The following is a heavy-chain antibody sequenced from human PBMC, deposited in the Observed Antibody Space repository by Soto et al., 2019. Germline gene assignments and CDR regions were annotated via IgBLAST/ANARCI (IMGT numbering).Heavy chain of an antibody. CDR1: GYTFNSYY. J-gene: IGHJ2*01. CDR2: FNPSGGST. Sequence: QVQLVQSGAEVKKPGASVKVSCKASGYTFNSYYIHWVRQAPGQGLEWMGIFNPSGGSTNYPQKLQRRVTLTRDTSTSTVYMALSSLRSEDTAIYYCARGGYDWYFDLWGRGTLVTVSS. D-gene: IGHD5-18*01. CDR3: ARGGYDWYFDL. V-gene: IGHV1-46*02.